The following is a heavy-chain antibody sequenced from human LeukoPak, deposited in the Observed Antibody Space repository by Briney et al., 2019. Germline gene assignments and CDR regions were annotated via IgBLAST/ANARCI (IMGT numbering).Heavy chain of an antibody. CDR1: GFTFSSYE. Sequence: GGSLRLSCAASGFTFSSYEMNWVRQAPGKGLEWVSYISSSGSTIYYANSVKGRFTISRDNAKNSLYLQMNSLRAEDTAVYYCAKPWGYYYYYYMDVWGKGTTVTVSS. CDR2: ISSSGSTI. J-gene: IGHJ6*03. V-gene: IGHV3-48*03. D-gene: IGHD3-16*01. CDR3: AKPWGYYYYYYMDV.